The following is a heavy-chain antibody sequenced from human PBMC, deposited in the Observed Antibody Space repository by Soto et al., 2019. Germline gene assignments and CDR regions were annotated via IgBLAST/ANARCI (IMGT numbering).Heavy chain of an antibody. V-gene: IGHV5-51*03. Sequence: EVYLAQSGAEVKTPGESMKISCKGSGYNFNRYWIGCVRQMPGKGLEWMGVIYPGDSDTRYSSSLQGQVTISADKSSSAAYLQWSSLQASDTATYYCARSLVNGTYEAFDIWGQGTMVTVSS. CDR2: IYPGDSDT. CDR1: GYNFNRYW. J-gene: IGHJ3*02. CDR3: ARSLVNGTYEAFDI. D-gene: IGHD6-13*01.